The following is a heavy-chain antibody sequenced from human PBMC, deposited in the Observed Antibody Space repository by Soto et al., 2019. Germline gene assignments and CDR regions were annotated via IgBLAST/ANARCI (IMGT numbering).Heavy chain of an antibody. J-gene: IGHJ6*02. CDR1: GGSISSYF. D-gene: IGHD3-10*01. CDR2: ISDSGST. V-gene: IGHV4-59*01. Sequence: XAALSLTCTVSGGSISSYFWSWIRQPPGKGLEWLGYISDSGSTNYNPSLRSRVTISLDTSKNQFSLRLSSVTAADTAVYYCARERFSRGSGSFYGMDVWGQGTTVTVSS. CDR3: ARERFSRGSGSFYGMDV.